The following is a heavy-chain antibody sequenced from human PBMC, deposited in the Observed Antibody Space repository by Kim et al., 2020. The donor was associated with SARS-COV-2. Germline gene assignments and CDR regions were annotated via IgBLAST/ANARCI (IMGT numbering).Heavy chain of an antibody. D-gene: IGHD1-1*01. J-gene: IGHJ5*02. CDR2: I. CDR3: ATGTTWSWFDP. Sequence: IRYSPAFQGQVTISADKSISTAYLQWSSLKASDTAMYYCATGTTWSWFDPWGQGTLVTVSS. V-gene: IGHV5-51*01.